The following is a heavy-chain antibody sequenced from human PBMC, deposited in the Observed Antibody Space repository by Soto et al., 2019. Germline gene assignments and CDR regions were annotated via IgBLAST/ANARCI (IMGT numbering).Heavy chain of an antibody. Sequence: QVHLVQSGAEVKKPGASVKVSCKASGYTFTSYGITWVRQAPGQGLEWMGWISAHNGNTDYAQKRQGRVIVTRDTSTSTAYMELRSLRSYDTAVYYCARGRYGDYWGQGALVTVSS. CDR1: GYTFTSYG. J-gene: IGHJ4*02. CDR3: ARGRYGDY. V-gene: IGHV1-18*01. D-gene: IGHD1-1*01. CDR2: ISAHNGNT.